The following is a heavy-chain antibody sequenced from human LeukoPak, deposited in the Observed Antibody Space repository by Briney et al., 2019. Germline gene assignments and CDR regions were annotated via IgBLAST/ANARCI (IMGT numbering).Heavy chain of an antibody. V-gene: IGHV3-21*04. CDR2: ISSSSNYI. D-gene: IGHD3-9*01. Sequence: GGSLRLSCAASGFTFSSYSMNWVRQAPGKGLEWVSSISSSSNYIYYADSVKGRFTISRDTSKNTLYLQMNSLRAEDTAVYYCAKSPYYDILTGYSYYFDYWGQGTLVTVSS. J-gene: IGHJ4*02. CDR1: GFTFSSYS. CDR3: AKSPYYDILTGYSYYFDY.